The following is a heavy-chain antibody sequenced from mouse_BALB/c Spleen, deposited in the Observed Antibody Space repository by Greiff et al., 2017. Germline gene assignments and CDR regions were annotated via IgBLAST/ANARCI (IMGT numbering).Heavy chain of an antibody. J-gene: IGHJ3*01. CDR3: ARGDGSPFAY. D-gene: IGHD1-1*01. V-gene: IGHV1S137*01. CDR1: GYTFTDYA. Sequence: QVQLQQSGAELVRPGVSVKISCKGSGYTFTDYAMHWVKQSHAKSLEWIGVISTYYGDASYNQKFKGKATMTVDKSSSTAYMELARLTSEDSAIYYCARGDGSPFAYWGQGTLVTVSA. CDR2: ISTYYGDA.